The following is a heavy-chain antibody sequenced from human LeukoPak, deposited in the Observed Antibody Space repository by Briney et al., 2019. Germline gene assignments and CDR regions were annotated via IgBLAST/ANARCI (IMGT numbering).Heavy chain of an antibody. V-gene: IGHV3-30*02. CDR3: AYNWNFNY. D-gene: IGHD1-7*01. CDR2: IRYDGSNK. Sequence: GGSLRLSCAASGFTFSSYWMSWVRQALGKGLEWVAFIRYDGSNKYYADSVKGRFTISRDNSKNTLYLQMNSLRAEDTAVYYCAYNWNFNYWGQGTLVTVSS. CDR1: GFTFSSYW. J-gene: IGHJ4*02.